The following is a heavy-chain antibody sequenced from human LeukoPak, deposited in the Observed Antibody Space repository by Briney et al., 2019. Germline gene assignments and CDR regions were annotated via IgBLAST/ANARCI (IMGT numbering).Heavy chain of an antibody. CDR3: ARDGSGLWFDP. J-gene: IGHJ5*02. Sequence: HSQTLSLTCTVSGGSINSGNYYWSWIRQPAGKGPEWIGRIDTSGTTSYNPSLKSRVTISVDTSKNQFSLKLRSVTAADTAVYYCARDGSGLWFDPWGQGTLVTVPS. V-gene: IGHV4-61*02. CDR2: IDTSGTT. CDR1: GGSINSGNYY.